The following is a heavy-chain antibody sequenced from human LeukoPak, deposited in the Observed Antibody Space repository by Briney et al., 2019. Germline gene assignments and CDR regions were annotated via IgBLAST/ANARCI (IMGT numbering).Heavy chain of an antibody. V-gene: IGHV1-69*05. J-gene: IGHJ5*02. Sequence: GASVKVSCKASGGTFSSYAISWVRQAPGQGLEWMGGIITIFATANDAQKFQGRVTITTDESTSTAYMELSSLRSEDTAVYYGARRRDCSSTSCYGEYNGFDPWGQGTLVTVAS. CDR3: ARRRDCSSTSCYGEYNGFDP. D-gene: IGHD2-2*01. CDR2: IITIFATA. CDR1: GGTFSSYA.